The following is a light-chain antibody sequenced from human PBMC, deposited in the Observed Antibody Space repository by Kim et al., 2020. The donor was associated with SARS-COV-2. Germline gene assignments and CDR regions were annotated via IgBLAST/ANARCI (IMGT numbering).Light chain of an antibody. CDR3: NSYRSDNTRV. Sequence: GQSISISCTGTSADIGYYDFVSWYQQHPDKAPKLIIYDVDNRPSAVSSRFSASKSGNTASLTISGLQAEDEAYYYCNSYRSDNTRVFGTGTKVTVL. V-gene: IGLV2-14*03. CDR1: SADIGYYDF. J-gene: IGLJ1*01. CDR2: DVD.